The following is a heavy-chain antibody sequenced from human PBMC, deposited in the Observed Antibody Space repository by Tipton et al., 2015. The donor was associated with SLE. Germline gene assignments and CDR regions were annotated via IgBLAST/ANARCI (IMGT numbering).Heavy chain of an antibody. CDR3: ARVDVGMQFDL. CDR1: GFTFGDYA. CDR2: TSYDGSLK. V-gene: IGHV3-30*01. Sequence: RSLRLSCSASGFTFGDYAMHWIRQPPGKGPEWTAFTSYDGSLKYYAESVKGRFTISRDNSKDTLFLHLTSLAPGDSGVYFCARVDVGMQFDLWGQGTLVTVSS. D-gene: IGHD2-8*01. J-gene: IGHJ4*02.